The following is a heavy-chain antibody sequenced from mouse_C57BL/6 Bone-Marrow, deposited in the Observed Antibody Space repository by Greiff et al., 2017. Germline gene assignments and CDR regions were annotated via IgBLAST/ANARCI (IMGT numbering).Heavy chain of an antibody. V-gene: IGHV1-50*01. CDR1: GYTFTSYW. J-gene: IGHJ3*01. CDR2: IDPSASYT. D-gene: IGHD1-1*01. Sequence: VQLQQPGAELVKPGASVKLSCKASGYTFTSYWMQWVKQRPGQGLEWIGEIDPSASYTNYNQKFKGKATLTVDTSSSTAYMQLSRLISEDSAVYYCAREAYYGSSYPFPYWGQGTLVTVSA. CDR3: AREAYYGSSYPFPY.